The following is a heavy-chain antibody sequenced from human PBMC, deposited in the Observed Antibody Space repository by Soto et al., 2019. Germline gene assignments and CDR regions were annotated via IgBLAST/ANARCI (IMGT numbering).Heavy chain of an antibody. CDR2: ISGSGGST. V-gene: IGHV3-23*01. CDR3: ANICTNCDLYYFDF. D-gene: IGHD2-2*01. Sequence: EVQLLESGGGFIQPGGSLRLSCAASGFTFSSYGMSWVRQAPGKGLEWVSAISGSGGSTYYADSVKGRFTISRDNSKNTLFLQMNSLRAEDTAVYYCANICTNCDLYYFDFWGQGTLVTVSS. J-gene: IGHJ4*02. CDR1: GFTFSSYG.